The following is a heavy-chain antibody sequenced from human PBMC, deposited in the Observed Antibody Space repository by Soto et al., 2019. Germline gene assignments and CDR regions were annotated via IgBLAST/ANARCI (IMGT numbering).Heavy chain of an antibody. CDR3: ARDQMIGYDTLYYYYYGMDV. D-gene: IGHD3-22*01. V-gene: IGHV4-39*07. J-gene: IGHJ6*02. CDR1: GGSISSSSYY. CDR2: IYYSGST. Sequence: SETLSLTCTVSGGSISSSSYYWGWIRQPPGKGLEWIGSIYYSGSTYYNPSLKSRVTISVDTSKNQFSLKLSSVTAADTAVYYCARDQMIGYDTLYYYYYGMDVWGQGTTVTVSS.